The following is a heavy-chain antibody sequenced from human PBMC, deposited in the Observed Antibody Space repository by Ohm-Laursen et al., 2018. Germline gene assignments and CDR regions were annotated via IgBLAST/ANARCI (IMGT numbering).Heavy chain of an antibody. CDR3: AKDRGMRGPRRDGYNFGY. J-gene: IGHJ4*02. CDR1: GFTFSSYG. CDR2: ISYDGSNK. V-gene: IGHV3-30*18. D-gene: IGHD5-24*01. Sequence: RSLRLSCAASGFTFSSYGMHWVRQAPGKGLEWVAVISYDGSNKYYADSVKGRFTISRDNSKNTLYLQMNSLRAEDTAVYYCAKDRGMRGPRRDGYNFGYWGQGTLVTVSS.